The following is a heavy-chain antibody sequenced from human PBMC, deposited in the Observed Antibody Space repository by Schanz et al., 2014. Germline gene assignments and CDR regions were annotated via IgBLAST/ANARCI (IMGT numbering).Heavy chain of an antibody. CDR3: AKDGPGGSGSYSADGGMDV. Sequence: QVQVVQSGGGLVKPGGSLRLSCAASGLVFGDYYMTWIRQAPGKGLEWVSYVSRSTPDIYYADSVKGRFTISRDNSKSTLYLQMNSLRAEDTAVYYCAKDGPGGSGSYSADGGMDVWGQGTTVTVSS. CDR1: GLVFGDYY. D-gene: IGHD3-10*01. J-gene: IGHJ6*02. CDR2: VSRSTPDI. V-gene: IGHV3-11*05.